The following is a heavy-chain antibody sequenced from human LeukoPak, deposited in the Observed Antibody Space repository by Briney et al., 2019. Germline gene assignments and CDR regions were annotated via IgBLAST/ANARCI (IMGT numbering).Heavy chain of an antibody. CDR3: ARDVLYAFDI. CDR1: GFTFSTYG. Sequence: PGGSLRLSCAASGFTFSTYGMNWVRQAPGKGLEWVSYIATSSTNIHYADSVKGRFTISRDNAKNSLYLQMNSLRDEDTAVYYCARDVLYAFDIWGQGTMVTVSS. V-gene: IGHV3-48*02. D-gene: IGHD2-8*02. CDR2: IATSSTNI. J-gene: IGHJ3*02.